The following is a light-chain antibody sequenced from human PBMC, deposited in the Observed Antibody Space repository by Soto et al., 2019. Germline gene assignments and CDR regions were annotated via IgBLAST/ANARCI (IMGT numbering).Light chain of an antibody. CDR3: SSYTSSSTLV. CDR1: SSDVGSYNL. CDR2: EGS. V-gene: IGLV2-14*02. Sequence: QSALTQPASVSGSPGQSITISCTGTSSDVGSYNLVSWYQQHPGKAPKLMIYEGSKRPSGVSNRFSDSKSGNTASLTISGLQAEDEADYYCSSYTSSSTLVFGGGTKLTVL. J-gene: IGLJ2*01.